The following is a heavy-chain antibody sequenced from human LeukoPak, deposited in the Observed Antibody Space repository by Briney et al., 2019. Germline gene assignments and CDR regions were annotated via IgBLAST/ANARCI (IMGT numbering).Heavy chain of an antibody. V-gene: IGHV3-7*01. J-gene: IGHJ4*02. D-gene: IGHD6-6*01. CDR1: GFLFSNYW. Sequence: GGSLRLSCAASGFLFSNYWMSWVRQAPGKGLEWVANIKPEGTEKYYVDSLKGRFTISRDNAKNSLYLQMNSLRVEDTAVYYCARGGNSSWGYWGQGALVTVSS. CDR3: ARGGNSSWGY. CDR2: IKPEGTEK.